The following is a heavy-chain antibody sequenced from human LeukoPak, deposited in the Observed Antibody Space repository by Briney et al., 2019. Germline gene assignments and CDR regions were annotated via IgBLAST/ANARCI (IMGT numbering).Heavy chain of an antibody. J-gene: IGHJ4*02. CDR3: ARVWDYGDYEGFDY. V-gene: IGHV3-21*01. CDR1: GFTFSSYS. D-gene: IGHD4-17*01. CDR2: ISSSSSYI. Sequence: PGGSLRLSCAASGFTFSSYSMNWVRQAPGEGLEWVSSISSSSSYIYYADSVKGRFTISRDNAKNSLYLQMNSLRAEDTAVYYCARVWDYGDYEGFDYWGQGTLVTVSS.